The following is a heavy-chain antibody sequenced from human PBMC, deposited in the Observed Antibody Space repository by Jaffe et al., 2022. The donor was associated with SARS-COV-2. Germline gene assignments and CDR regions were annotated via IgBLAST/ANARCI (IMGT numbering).Heavy chain of an antibody. CDR3: AREQTTRNFDL. J-gene: IGHJ2*01. CDR2: IYYSGST. V-gene: IGHV4-59*01. Sequence: QVQLQESGPGLVKPSETLSLTCTVSGGSISSYYWSWIRQPPGKGLEWIGYIYYSGSTNYNPSLKSRVTISVDTSKNQFSLKLSSVTAADTAVYYCAREQTTRNFDLWGRGTLVTVSS. D-gene: IGHD4-17*01. CDR1: GGSISSYY.